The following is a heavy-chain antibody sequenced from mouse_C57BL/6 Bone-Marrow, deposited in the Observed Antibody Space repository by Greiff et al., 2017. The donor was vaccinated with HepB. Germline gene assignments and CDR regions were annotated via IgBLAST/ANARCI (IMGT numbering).Heavy chain of an antibody. Sequence: EVQGVESGGGLVKPGGSLKLSCAASGFTFSSYAMSWVRQTPEKRLEWVATISDGGSYTYYPDNVKGRFTISRDNAKNNLYLQMSPLKSEDTAMYYCARIYYDYGDVWGTGTTVTVSS. CDR3: ARIYYDYGDV. V-gene: IGHV5-4*01. J-gene: IGHJ1*03. CDR2: ISDGGSYT. CDR1: GFTFSSYA. D-gene: IGHD2-4*01.